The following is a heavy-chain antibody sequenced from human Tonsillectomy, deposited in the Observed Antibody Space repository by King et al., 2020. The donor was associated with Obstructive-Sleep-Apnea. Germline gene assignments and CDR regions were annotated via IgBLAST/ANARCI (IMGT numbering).Heavy chain of an antibody. V-gene: IGHV3-23*04. CDR1: GFTFSSNA. CDR2: ITGSGWST. D-gene: IGHD4-23*01. CDR3: AKYRDAGGNSDWFDP. Sequence: VQLVESGGGLEQPGGSLRLSCTASGFTFSSNAMSWVRQAPGKGLEWVSAITGSGWSTYYADSVRGRFTISRDNSKNTLYLQMDNLRAEDTAIYYCAKYRDAGGNSDWFDPWGQGTLVTVSS. J-gene: IGHJ5*02.